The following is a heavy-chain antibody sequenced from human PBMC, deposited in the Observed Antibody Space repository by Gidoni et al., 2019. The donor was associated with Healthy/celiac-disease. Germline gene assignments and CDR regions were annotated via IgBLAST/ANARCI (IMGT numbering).Heavy chain of an antibody. CDR2: INSDGSST. V-gene: IGHV3-74*01. CDR3: ASGHCSSTSCYPYYYYGMDV. Sequence: EVQLVESGGGLVQPGGSLRLSCAASGFTFSSYWLLWVRQAPGKGLVWVSRINSDGSSTSYADSVKGRFTISRDNAKNTLYLQMNSLRAEDTAVYYCASGHCSSTSCYPYYYYGMDVWGQGTTVTVSS. J-gene: IGHJ6*02. CDR1: GFTFSSYW. D-gene: IGHD2-2*03.